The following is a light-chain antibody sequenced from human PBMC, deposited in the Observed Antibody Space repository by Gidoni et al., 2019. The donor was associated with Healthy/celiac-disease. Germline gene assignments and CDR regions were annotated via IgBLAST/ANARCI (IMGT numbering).Light chain of an antibody. CDR1: QSISSW. CDR3: QQYNSYRIT. CDR2: KAS. J-gene: IGKJ5*01. V-gene: IGKV1-5*03. Sequence: DIQMTQSPSTLSASVGDRVTITCRASQSISSWLAWYQQKPGKAPKLLIYKASSLERGVPSRFSGSGSGTEFTLTISSLQPDDFATYYCQQYNSYRITFXQXTRLEIK.